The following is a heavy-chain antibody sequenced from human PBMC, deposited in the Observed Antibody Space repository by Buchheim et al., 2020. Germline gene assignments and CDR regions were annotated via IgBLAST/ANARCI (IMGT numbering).Heavy chain of an antibody. CDR1: GFTFSIYG. Sequence: QEQLVESGGGVVQPGRSLRLSCAASGFTFSIYGMHWVRQAPGKGLDWVAVIWYDGSNKYYADSVKGRFTISRDNSKNTLYLQMNSLRVEDTAVYYCARAKYYYDRSGFGWFDLWGQGTL. V-gene: IGHV3-33*01. D-gene: IGHD3-22*01. CDR2: IWYDGSNK. CDR3: ARAKYYYDRSGFGWFDL. J-gene: IGHJ5*02.